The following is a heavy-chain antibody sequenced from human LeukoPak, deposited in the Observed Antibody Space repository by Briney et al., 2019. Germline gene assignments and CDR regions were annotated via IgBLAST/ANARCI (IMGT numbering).Heavy chain of an antibody. CDR2: IPYEGRNK. CDR3: ARAMVTSYYYYVGMDV. V-gene: IGHV3-30*04. D-gene: IGHD5-18*01. J-gene: IGHJ6*02. CDR1: GLTLSSYA. Sequence: GRCLRLPCAASGLTLSSYATHWVRHATSKGLVWGAVIPYEGRNKFYTDSVKGRHTIPRDNSKTTLYLQMNGLRAEDPAVYYCARAMVTSYYYYVGMDVWGQGPTLTLPS.